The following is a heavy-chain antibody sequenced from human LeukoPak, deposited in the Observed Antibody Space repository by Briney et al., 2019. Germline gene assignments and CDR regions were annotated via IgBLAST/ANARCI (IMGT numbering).Heavy chain of an antibody. Sequence: GGSLRLSCAASGFTFRSNGMHWVRQAPGRGLEWVTYIWYDGSDADYADPVKGRFTISRDNSKNTLYLQMNSLRAEDTAVYYCARYTTGHGFDVWGQGTLVTVSS. J-gene: IGHJ4*02. V-gene: IGHV3-33*08. CDR3: ARYTTGHGFDV. D-gene: IGHD2/OR15-2a*01. CDR1: GFTFRSNG. CDR2: IWYDGSDA.